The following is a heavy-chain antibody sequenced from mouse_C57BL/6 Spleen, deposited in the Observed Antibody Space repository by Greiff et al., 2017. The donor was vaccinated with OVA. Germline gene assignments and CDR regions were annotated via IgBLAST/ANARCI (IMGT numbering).Heavy chain of an antibody. CDR2: IRSKSSNYAT. J-gene: IGHJ3*01. CDR1: GFTFNTYA. Sequence: VQLKESGGGLVQPKGSLKLSCAASGFTFNTYAMHWVRQAPGKGLEWVARIRSKSSNYATYYADSVKDRFTISRDDSQSMLYLQMNNLKTEDTAMYYCVRDSYGSSPAWFAYWGQGTLVTVSA. V-gene: IGHV10-3*01. D-gene: IGHD1-1*01. CDR3: VRDSYGSSPAWFAY.